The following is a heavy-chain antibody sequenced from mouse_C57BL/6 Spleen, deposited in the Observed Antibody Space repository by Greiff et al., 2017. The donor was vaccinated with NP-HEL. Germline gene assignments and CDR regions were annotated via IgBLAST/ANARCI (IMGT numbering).Heavy chain of an antibody. J-gene: IGHJ2*01. CDR3: ARGREANWYYFDY. Sequence: EVQLVESGPGLVKPSQSLSLTCSVTGYSITSGYYWNWIRQFPGNKLEWMGYISYDGSNNYNPSLKNRISITRDTSKNQFFLKLNSVTTEDTATYYCARGREANWYYFDYWGQGTTLTVSS. V-gene: IGHV3-6*01. CDR2: ISYDGSN. D-gene: IGHD4-1*01. CDR1: GYSITSGYY.